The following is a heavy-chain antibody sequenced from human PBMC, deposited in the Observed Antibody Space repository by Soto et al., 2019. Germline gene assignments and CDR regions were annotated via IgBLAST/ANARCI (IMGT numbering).Heavy chain of an antibody. J-gene: IGHJ6*02. CDR1: GFTFSSYG. CDR2: ISYDGSNK. Sequence: PGGSLRLSCAASGFTFSSYGMHWVRQAPGKGLEWVAVISYDGSNKYYADSVKGRFTISRDNSKNTLYLQMSSLRAEDTAVYYCANLAAAGTDYGMDVWGQGTTVTVSS. CDR3: ANLAAAGTDYGMDV. V-gene: IGHV3-30*18. D-gene: IGHD6-13*01.